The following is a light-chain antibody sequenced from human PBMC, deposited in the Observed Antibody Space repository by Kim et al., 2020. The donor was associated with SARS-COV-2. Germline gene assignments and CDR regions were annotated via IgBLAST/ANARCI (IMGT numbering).Light chain of an antibody. V-gene: IGLV2-14*03. J-gene: IGLJ2*01. CDR3: SSYTSSSTPV. CDR2: DVS. Sequence: QSALTQPASVSGSPGQSITISCTGTSSDVGGYNYVSWYQQHPGKAPKLMIYDVSNRPSGVSNRFSGSKSGNTASLTISGLQAEDEADYYCSSYTSSSTPVFGGWTQLTVL. CDR1: SSDVGGYNY.